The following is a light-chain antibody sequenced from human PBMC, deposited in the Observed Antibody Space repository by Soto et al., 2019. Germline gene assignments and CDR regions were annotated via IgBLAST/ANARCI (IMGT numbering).Light chain of an antibody. Sequence: QSVLTQPASVSGSPGQSITISCTATGSDVDTHNYVSWYQQYPGKAPKLMIYEVINRPSGVSNRFSGSKSGNTASLIISGLQAEDEADYYCSSYTSSSSLVFGGGTKLTVL. CDR3: SSYTSSSSLV. J-gene: IGLJ2*01. V-gene: IGLV2-14*01. CDR1: GSDVDTHNY. CDR2: EVI.